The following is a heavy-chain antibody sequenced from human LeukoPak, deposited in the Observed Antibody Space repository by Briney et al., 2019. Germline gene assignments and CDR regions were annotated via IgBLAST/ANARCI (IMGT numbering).Heavy chain of an antibody. Sequence: GASVKVSCKASGYTFTSYAMNWVRQAPGQGLEWMGWINTNTGNPTYAQGFTGRFVFSLDTSVSTAYLQISSLKAEDTAVYYCARGMVRAKTDYYYYMDVWGKGTTITVSS. V-gene: IGHV7-4-1*02. J-gene: IGHJ6*03. D-gene: IGHD3-10*01. CDR2: INTNTGNP. CDR3: ARGMVRAKTDYYYYMDV. CDR1: GYTFTSYA.